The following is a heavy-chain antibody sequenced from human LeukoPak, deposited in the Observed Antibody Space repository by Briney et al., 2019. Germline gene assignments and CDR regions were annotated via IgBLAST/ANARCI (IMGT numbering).Heavy chain of an antibody. CDR3: ARASSSGYYYSLDY. CDR2: IYYSGST. V-gene: IGHV4-59*01. Sequence: SETLSLTCTVSGGSISSYYWSWIRQPPGKGLEWIGYIYYSGSTNYNPSLKSRVTISVDTSKNQFSLKLSSVTAADTAVYYCARASSSGYYYSLDYWGQGTLVTVSS. CDR1: GGSISSYY. J-gene: IGHJ4*02. D-gene: IGHD3-22*01.